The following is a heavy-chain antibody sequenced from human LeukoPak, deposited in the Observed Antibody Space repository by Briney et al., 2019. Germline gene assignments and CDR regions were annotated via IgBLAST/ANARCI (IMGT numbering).Heavy chain of an antibody. CDR1: GYTFTSYG. CDR2: ISAYNGNT. V-gene: IGHV1-18*01. D-gene: IGHD3-16*02. Sequence: GASVKVSFKASGYTFTSYGISWVRQAPGQGLEWMGWISAYNGNTNYAQKLQGRVTMTTDTSTSTAYMELRSLRSDDTAMYYCARDLLRLGELSLDYWGQGTLVTVSS. CDR3: ARDLLRLGELSLDY. J-gene: IGHJ4*02.